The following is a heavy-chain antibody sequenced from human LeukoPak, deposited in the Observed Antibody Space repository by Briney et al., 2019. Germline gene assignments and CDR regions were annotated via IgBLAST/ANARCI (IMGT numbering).Heavy chain of an antibody. D-gene: IGHD6-25*01. V-gene: IGHV3-48*03. J-gene: IGHJ4*02. CDR2: ISSSGSTI. Sequence: PGGSLRLSCAASGFTFSSYEMNWVRQAPGKGLEWVSYISSSGSTIYYADSVKGRFTISRDNAKNSLYLQMNSLRAEDTAVYYCATGGIAAQLAYFDYWGQGTLVTVSS. CDR3: ATGGIAAQLAYFDY. CDR1: GFTFSSYE.